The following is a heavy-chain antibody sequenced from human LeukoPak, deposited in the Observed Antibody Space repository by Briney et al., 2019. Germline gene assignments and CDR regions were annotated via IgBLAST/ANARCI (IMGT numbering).Heavy chain of an antibody. D-gene: IGHD3-10*01. J-gene: IGHJ3*02. Sequence: PGGSLRLSCAASGFTFSSYWMSWVRQAPGKGLEWVANIKQDGSEKYYVDSVKGRFTISRDNAKNSLYLQMNSLRAEDTAVYYCARWSGALLWFGELFGIDDAFDIWGQGTMVTVSS. CDR2: IKQDGSEK. V-gene: IGHV3-7*01. CDR1: GFTFSSYW. CDR3: ARWSGALLWFGELFGIDDAFDI.